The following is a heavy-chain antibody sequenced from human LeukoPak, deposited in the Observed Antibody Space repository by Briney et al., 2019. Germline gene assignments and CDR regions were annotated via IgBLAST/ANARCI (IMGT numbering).Heavy chain of an antibody. J-gene: IGHJ6*02. Sequence: PGGSLRLSCAASGFTFSSYAMSWVRQAPGKGLEWVSAISGSGGSTYYADSVKGRFTISRDNSKNTLYLQMNSLRAEDTAVYYCAKSAAGPLWYYYGMDVRGQGTTVTVSS. D-gene: IGHD6-13*01. CDR2: ISGSGGST. CDR3: AKSAAGPLWYYYGMDV. V-gene: IGHV3-23*01. CDR1: GFTFSSYA.